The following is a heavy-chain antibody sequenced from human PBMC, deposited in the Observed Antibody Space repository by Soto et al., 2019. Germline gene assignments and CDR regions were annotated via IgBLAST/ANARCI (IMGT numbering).Heavy chain of an antibody. CDR1: GYTFTSYG. Sequence: QVQLVQSGAEVKKPGASVKVSCKASGYTFTSYGISWVRQAPGQGLEWMGWISAYNGNTNYAQKLQGRVTMTTDAATSTAYMELRSLRSDDTAVYYCARDSGRRHSGWYGFFDPWGQGTLVTVSS. D-gene: IGHD6-19*01. CDR3: ARDSGRRHSGWYGFFDP. J-gene: IGHJ5*02. V-gene: IGHV1-18*01. CDR2: ISAYNGNT.